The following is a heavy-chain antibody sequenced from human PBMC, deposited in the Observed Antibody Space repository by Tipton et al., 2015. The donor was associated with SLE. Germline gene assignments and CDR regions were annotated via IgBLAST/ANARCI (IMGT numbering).Heavy chain of an antibody. CDR2: IHTTGNT. Sequence: TLSLTCTVSGGSIRGYYWIWIRQPPGKGLEWIGHIHTTGNTKYNPSLESRVTISVDTSKNQWSLKLTSVTAADTAVYYCVRGRAAPYWYFDLWGRGTLVTVSS. CDR1: GGSIRGYY. D-gene: IGHD6-25*01. V-gene: IGHV4-4*09. J-gene: IGHJ2*01. CDR3: VRGRAAPYWYFDL.